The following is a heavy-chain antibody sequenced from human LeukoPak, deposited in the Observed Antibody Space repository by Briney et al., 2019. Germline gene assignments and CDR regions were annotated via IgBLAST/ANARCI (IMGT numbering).Heavy chain of an antibody. CDR3: ARSTGPSVVAAKAFFDY. Sequence: PSETLSPTCAVSGYSISSGSYWGWIRQPPGKGLEWFGSIYHSGSTYHNPSLKSRVTISVDTSKNQFSLKLSSVTAADTAVYYCARSTGPSVVAAKAFFDYWGQGTLVTVSS. V-gene: IGHV4-38-2*01. CDR2: IYHSGST. J-gene: IGHJ4*02. D-gene: IGHD2-15*01. CDR1: GYSISSGSY.